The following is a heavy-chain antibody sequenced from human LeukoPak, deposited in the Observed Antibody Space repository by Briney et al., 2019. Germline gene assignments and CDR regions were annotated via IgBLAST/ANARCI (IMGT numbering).Heavy chain of an antibody. Sequence: ASVKVSCKASGGTFSSYAISWVRQAPGQGLEWMGGIIPIFGTANYAQKFQGRVTITADESTSTAYMELSSLRSEDTAVYYCARAYYYGSGSYPLDYWGQGTLVTVSS. J-gene: IGHJ4*02. CDR1: GGTFSSYA. V-gene: IGHV1-69*13. CDR2: IIPIFGTA. CDR3: ARAYYYGSGSYPLDY. D-gene: IGHD3-10*01.